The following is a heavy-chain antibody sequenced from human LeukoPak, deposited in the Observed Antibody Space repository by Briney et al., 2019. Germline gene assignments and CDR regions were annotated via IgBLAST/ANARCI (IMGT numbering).Heavy chain of an antibody. V-gene: IGHV3-30*02. J-gene: IGHJ3*02. D-gene: IGHD6-13*01. CDR3: AKDPFQQLADAFDI. CDR1: GFTFSTYD. Sequence: GGSLRLSCAASGFTFSTYDMHWVRQAPGKGLQWVAFIRYDGSDKYYADSVKGRFTISRDNSKNTLFLQMNSLRAEDTAVYYCAKDPFQQLADAFDIWGQGTMVTVSS. CDR2: IRYDGSDK.